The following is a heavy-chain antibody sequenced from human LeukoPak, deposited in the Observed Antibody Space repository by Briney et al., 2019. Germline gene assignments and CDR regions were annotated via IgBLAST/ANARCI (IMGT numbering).Heavy chain of an antibody. J-gene: IGHJ6*02. CDR3: ATPTQLYYYYGMDV. CDR2: RDPNSGNT. D-gene: IGHD1-1*01. V-gene: IGHV1-8*01. Sequence: ASVKVSCKASGYTLTSYDINWVRQATGQGLELMGWRDPNSGNTGYAQKFQGRVTMTRNTSISTAYMELSSLRSEDTAVYYCATPTQLYYYYGMDVWPQGTTVTVSS. CDR1: GYTLTSYD.